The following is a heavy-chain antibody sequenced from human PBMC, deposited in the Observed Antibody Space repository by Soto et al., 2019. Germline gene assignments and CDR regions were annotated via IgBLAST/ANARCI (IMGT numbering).Heavy chain of an antibody. J-gene: IGHJ4*02. CDR3: AREVEGSYSPADF. CDR2: VSSYNGNT. CDR1: GYTFTDHG. Sequence: ASVKVSCKTSGYTFTDHGIDWVRQAPGQGLEWVGWVSSYNGNTNYAYNLKDRVIMTTDASTSTAYMQLRGLRSDDTAVYYCAREVEGSYSPADFWGQGTPVTVSS. D-gene: IGHD3-10*01. V-gene: IGHV1-18*01.